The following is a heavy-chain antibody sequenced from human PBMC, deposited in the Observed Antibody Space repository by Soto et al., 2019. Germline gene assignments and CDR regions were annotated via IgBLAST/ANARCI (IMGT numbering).Heavy chain of an antibody. CDR2: IYYSGST. CDR1: GGSISSGGYY. D-gene: IGHD3-16*01. V-gene: IGHV4-31*03. CDR3: ARVGGVNWFDP. Sequence: QVQLQESGPGLVKPSQTLSLTCTVSGGSISSGGYYWSWIRQHPGKGLEWIGYIYYSGSTYSNPSLHSRVTISVDTPKNQFSLKLSSVTAADTAVYYCARVGGVNWFDPWGQGTLVTVSS. J-gene: IGHJ5*02.